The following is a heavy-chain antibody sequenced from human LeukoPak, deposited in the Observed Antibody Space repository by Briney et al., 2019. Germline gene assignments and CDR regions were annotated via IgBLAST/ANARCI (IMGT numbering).Heavy chain of an antibody. Sequence: ASVKVSCKASGYTFTDYYIHWVRQAPGQGLEWMGRINPNGGGSSYAQNFQGRVTMTRDTSINTAYMDLNSLRSDDTAVYYCARDPPGDSGLDYWGQGTLVTVSS. V-gene: IGHV1-2*02. CDR1: GYTFTDYY. J-gene: IGHJ4*02. D-gene: IGHD6-19*01. CDR2: INPNGGGS. CDR3: ARDPPGDSGLDY.